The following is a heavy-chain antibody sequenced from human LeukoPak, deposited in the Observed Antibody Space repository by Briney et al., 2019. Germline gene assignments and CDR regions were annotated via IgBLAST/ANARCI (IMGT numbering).Heavy chain of an antibody. D-gene: IGHD3-16*01. V-gene: IGHV1-18*01. J-gene: IGHJ3*02. CDR2: ISAYNGNT. CDR1: GYTFTSYG. Sequence: ASVKVSCKASGYTFTSYGISWVRQAPGQGLEWMGWISAYNGNTNYAQKLQGRVTMTTDTSTSTAYMELRSLRSDDTAVYYCARGPRGRLNRFAFDIWGQGTMVTVSS. CDR3: ARGPRGRLNRFAFDI.